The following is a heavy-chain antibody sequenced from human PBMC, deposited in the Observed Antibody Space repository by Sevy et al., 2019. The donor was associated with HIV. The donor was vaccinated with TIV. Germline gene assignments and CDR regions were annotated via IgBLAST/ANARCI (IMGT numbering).Heavy chain of an antibody. Sequence: GESLKISCAASGFTFSTYGMHWVRQAPGRGLEWVAFMRFDGTIKYHTASVKGRFTISRGNSKNTLYLQMNSLKTEDTAVYFCAKVLHIVVVPAAIDYYYGMDVWGQGTTVTVSS. CDR2: MRFDGTIK. V-gene: IGHV3-30*02. CDR1: GFTFSTYG. D-gene: IGHD2-2*01. J-gene: IGHJ6*02. CDR3: AKVLHIVVVPAAIDYYYGMDV.